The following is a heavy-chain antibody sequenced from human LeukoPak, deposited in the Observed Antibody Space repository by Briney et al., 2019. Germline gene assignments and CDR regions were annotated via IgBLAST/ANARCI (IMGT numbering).Heavy chain of an antibody. CDR1: GYRFTSYW. CDR2: IYPGDSDT. J-gene: IGHJ3*02. Sequence: GESLKISCKGSGYRFTSYWIGWVRQMPGKGLEWMGIIYPGDSDTRYSPSFQGQVTISADKSISTAYLQWSSLKASDTAMYYCARHRLRFLGDESAFDIWGQGTMVTVSS. CDR3: ARHRLRFLGDESAFDI. V-gene: IGHV5-51*01. D-gene: IGHD3-3*01.